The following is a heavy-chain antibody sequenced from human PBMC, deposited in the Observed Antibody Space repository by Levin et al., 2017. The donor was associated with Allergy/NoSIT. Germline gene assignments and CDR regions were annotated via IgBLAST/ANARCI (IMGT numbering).Heavy chain of an antibody. J-gene: IGHJ4*02. CDR3: AKALYSNYIFDY. D-gene: IGHD4-11*01. Sequence: GESLKISCAASGFTFSSYGMHWVRQAPGKGLEWVAVISYDGSNKYYADSVKGRFTISRDNSKNTLYLQMNSLRAEDTAVYYCAKALYSNYIFDYWGQGTLVTVSS. CDR1: GFTFSSYG. V-gene: IGHV3-30*18. CDR2: ISYDGSNK.